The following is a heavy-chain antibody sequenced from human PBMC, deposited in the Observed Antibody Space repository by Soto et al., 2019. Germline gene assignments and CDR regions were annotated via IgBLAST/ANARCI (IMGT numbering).Heavy chain of an antibody. Sequence: PGGSLRLSCAASGFTFSSYAMSWVRQAPGKGLEWVSAISGSGGSTYYADSVKGRFTISRDNSKNTLYLQMNSLRAEDTAVYYCAKGSHYSSSWRRFDYWGQGTLVTVSS. CDR1: GFTFSSYA. V-gene: IGHV3-23*01. D-gene: IGHD6-13*01. CDR3: AKGSHYSSSWRRFDY. J-gene: IGHJ4*02. CDR2: ISGSGGST.